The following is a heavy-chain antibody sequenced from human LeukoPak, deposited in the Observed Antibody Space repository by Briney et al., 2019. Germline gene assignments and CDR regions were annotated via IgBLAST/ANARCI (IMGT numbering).Heavy chain of an antibody. J-gene: IGHJ4*02. D-gene: IGHD3-9*01. CDR1: GYTFTSYG. CDR3: ARENYDILTGYTTDY. CDR2: ISAYNGNT. V-gene: IGHV1-18*01. Sequence: ASVKVSCKASGYTFTSYGISWVRQARGQGLEWMGWISAYNGNTNYAQKLQGRVTMTTDTSTSTAYMELRSLRSDDTAVYYCARENYDILTGYTTDYWGQGTLVTVSP.